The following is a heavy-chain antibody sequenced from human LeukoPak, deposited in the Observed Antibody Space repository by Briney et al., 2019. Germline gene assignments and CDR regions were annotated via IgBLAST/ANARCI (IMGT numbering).Heavy chain of an antibody. V-gene: IGHV4-59*01. CDR2: IYYSGST. Sequence: SETLSLTCTVSGGSISSYYWNWIRQPPGKGLEWIGYIYYSGSTNYNPSLKSRVTISVDTSKNQFSLKLSSVTAADTAVYYCARGKPATDYFDYWGQGTLVTVSS. CDR1: GGSISSYY. CDR3: ARGKPATDYFDY. J-gene: IGHJ4*02.